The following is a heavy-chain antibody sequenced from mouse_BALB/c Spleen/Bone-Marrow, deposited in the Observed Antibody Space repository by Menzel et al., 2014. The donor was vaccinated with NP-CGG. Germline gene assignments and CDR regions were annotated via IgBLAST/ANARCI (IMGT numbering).Heavy chain of an antibody. CDR1: GYTFTDYV. Sequence: VKFEQSGPELVKPGASVKMSCKASGYTFTDYVISWVKQRTGQGLEWIGEIYPGSGSTYYNEKFKGKATLTADKSSNTAYMQLSSLTSEDSAVYFCARCGGLRDFDYWGQGTTLTVSS. D-gene: IGHD2-4*01. V-gene: IGHV1-77*01. CDR3: ARCGGLRDFDY. CDR2: IYPGSGST. J-gene: IGHJ2*01.